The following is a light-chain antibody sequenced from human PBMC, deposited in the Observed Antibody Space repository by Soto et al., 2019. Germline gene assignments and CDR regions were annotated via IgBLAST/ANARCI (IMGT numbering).Light chain of an antibody. CDR2: DVS. Sequence: QSALTQPASVSGSPGQSITISCTGTTSDVGRYNYVSWYQQHPGKAPKLIIYDVSNRPSGVSNRFSGSKSGNTASLTISGLQAEDEADYYCKSYTSSRTYVFGTGTKVTVL. CDR1: TSDVGRYNY. CDR3: KSYTSSRTYV. V-gene: IGLV2-14*01. J-gene: IGLJ1*01.